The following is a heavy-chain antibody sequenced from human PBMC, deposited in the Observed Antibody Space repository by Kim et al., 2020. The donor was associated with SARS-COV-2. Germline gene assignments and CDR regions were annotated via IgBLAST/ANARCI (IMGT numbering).Heavy chain of an antibody. Sequence: GGSLRLSCVASGFTLSSCAMNWVRQAPGKGLEWVSGIRHSGGTTHYTDSVKGRFTISRDYSKNTLYLQMNSLRDEDTAVYYCAKGHSEQWLLPSDSWGQGSLVTVSS. CDR3: AKGHSEQWLLPSDS. J-gene: IGHJ4*02. CDR2: IRHSGGTT. V-gene: IGHV3-23*01. CDR1: GFTLSSCA. D-gene: IGHD6-19*01.